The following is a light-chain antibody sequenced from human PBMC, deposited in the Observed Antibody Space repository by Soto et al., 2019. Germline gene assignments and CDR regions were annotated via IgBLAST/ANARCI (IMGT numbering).Light chain of an antibody. CDR3: QQYGSSPPWT. Sequence: EIVLTQSPGTLSLSPGERATLSCRASQSVSSSYLAWYQQKPGQAPRLLIYGASSRATGIPDRFSGSGSGTNFTLTISRLEPEDFAVYYCQQYGSSPPWTLGQGTKVEFK. V-gene: IGKV3-20*01. J-gene: IGKJ1*01. CDR1: QSVSSSY. CDR2: GAS.